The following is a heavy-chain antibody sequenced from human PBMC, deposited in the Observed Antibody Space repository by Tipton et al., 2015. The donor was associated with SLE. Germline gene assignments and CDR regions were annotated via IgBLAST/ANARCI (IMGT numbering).Heavy chain of an antibody. CDR1: GGSISSSSYY. D-gene: IGHD6-19*01. CDR2: IYYSGST. V-gene: IGHV4-39*07. J-gene: IGHJ1*01. CDR3: ASRPRGIAVAGTNPYFRH. Sequence: TLSLTCTVSGGSISSSSYYWGWIRQPPGKGLEWIGSIYYSGSTYYNPSLKNRGTISVDTSKNQFSLKLSSVTAADTAVYYCASRPRGIAVAGTNPYFRHWGRGTLVTVSS.